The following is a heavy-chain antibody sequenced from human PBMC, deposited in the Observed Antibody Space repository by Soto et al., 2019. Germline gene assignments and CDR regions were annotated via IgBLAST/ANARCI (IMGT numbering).Heavy chain of an antibody. CDR2: INPSSGST. CDR1: GYTFTTYY. Sequence: QVHLVQSGAEVQRPGASVKISCKTSGYTFTTYYMHWVRQAPGQGLEYMGIINPSSGSTSYVQKCQGRGTMPKDTATSTVHLELSSLKSEDTAVYYCATFFRTPLQGDTDVDFWGTGTVVTVSS. D-gene: IGHD2-8*02. CDR3: ATFFRTPLQGDTDVDF. J-gene: IGHJ3*01. V-gene: IGHV1-46*03.